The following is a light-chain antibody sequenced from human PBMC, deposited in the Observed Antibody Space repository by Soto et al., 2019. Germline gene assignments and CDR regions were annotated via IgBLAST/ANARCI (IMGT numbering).Light chain of an antibody. CDR2: EDN. V-gene: IGLV6-57*03. CDR1: SGSIASNY. CDR3: QSYDSSKGVV. J-gene: IGLJ2*01. Sequence: NFMLTQPHSVSESPGKTVTISCTRSSGSIASNYVQWYQQRPGSAPTTVIYEDNQRPSGVPDRFSGSIDSSSNSASLPISGLKTEDEADYNCQSYDSSKGVVFGGGTKVTVL.